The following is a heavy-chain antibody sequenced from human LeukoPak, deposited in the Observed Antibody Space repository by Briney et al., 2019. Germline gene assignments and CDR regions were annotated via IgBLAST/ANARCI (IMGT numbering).Heavy chain of an antibody. J-gene: IGHJ4*02. CDR3: ARDANPSGDYVYHY. CDR1: GGSISNYY. Sequence: PSETLSLTCTVSGGSISNYYWSWIRQPPGKGLEWIGYIYYSGSTNYNPSLKSRVTISVDTSKNLFSLNLSSVTAADTAVYYCARDANPSGDYVYHYWGQGALATVSS. V-gene: IGHV4-59*01. D-gene: IGHD4-17*01. CDR2: IYYSGST.